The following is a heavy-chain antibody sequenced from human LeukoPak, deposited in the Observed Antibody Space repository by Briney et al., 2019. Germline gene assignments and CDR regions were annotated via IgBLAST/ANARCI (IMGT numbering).Heavy chain of an antibody. J-gene: IGHJ4*02. V-gene: IGHV3-66*01. D-gene: IGHD6-19*01. CDR2: IYSGGST. Sequence: RPGGSLRLSCAASGFTVSSNYMSWVRQAPGKGLEWVSVIYSGGSTYYADSVKGRFTISRDNSKNTLYLQMNSLRAEDTAVYYCARVSQQWPEKDLDYWGQGTLVTVSS. CDR3: ARVSQQWPEKDLDY. CDR1: GFTVSSNY.